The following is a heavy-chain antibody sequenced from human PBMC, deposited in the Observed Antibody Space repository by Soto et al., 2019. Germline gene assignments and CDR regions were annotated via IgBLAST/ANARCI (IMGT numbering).Heavy chain of an antibody. Sequence: PSETLSLTCTVSGDSISSGSYYWSWIRQHPGKGLEWIGCIYYRGNAYYNPSLQTRVTISLDKSKSQFSLKLNSVTAADSAVYFCARLEGLATISYYFDFWGPGALVTVSS. D-gene: IGHD3-9*01. V-gene: IGHV4-39*01. CDR3: ARLEGLATISYYFDF. CDR2: IYYRGNA. J-gene: IGHJ4*02. CDR1: GDSISSGSYY.